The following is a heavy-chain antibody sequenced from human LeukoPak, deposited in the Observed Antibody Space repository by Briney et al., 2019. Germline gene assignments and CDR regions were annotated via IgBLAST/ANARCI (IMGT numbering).Heavy chain of an antibody. CDR3: ARHGTVVVPAAIPWFDP. CDR1: GGSISSYY. V-gene: IGHV4-4*09. CDR2: IYTSGST. J-gene: IGHJ5*02. Sequence: SETLSLTCTVSGGSISSYYWSWIRQPPGKGLEWIGYIYTSGSTNYNPSLKSRVTISVDTSKNQFSLKLSSVTAADTAVYYCARHGTVVVPAAIPWFDPWGQGILVTVSS. D-gene: IGHD2-2*02.